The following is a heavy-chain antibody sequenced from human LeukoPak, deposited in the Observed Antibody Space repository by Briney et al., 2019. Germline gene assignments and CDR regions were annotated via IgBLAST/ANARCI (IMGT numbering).Heavy chain of an antibody. CDR3: ARVEMATIRYYFDY. Sequence: SETLSLTCTASGYSISSGYYWGWIRQPPGKGLEWIGSIYHSGSTYYNPSLKSRVTISVDTSKNQFSLKLSSVTAADTAVYYCARVEMATIRYYFDYWGQGTLVTVSS. CDR2: IYHSGST. D-gene: IGHD5-24*01. CDR1: GYSISSGYY. J-gene: IGHJ4*02. V-gene: IGHV4-38-2*02.